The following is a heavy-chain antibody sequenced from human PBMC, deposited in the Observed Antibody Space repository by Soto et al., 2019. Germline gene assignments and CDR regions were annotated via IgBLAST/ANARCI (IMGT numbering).Heavy chain of an antibody. CDR2: ISAYNGNT. CDR3: ARDERVAAAGIYYFDY. CDR1: GYTFTSYG. Sequence: ASVKVSCKASGYTFTSYGISWVRQAPGQGLEWMGWISAYNGNTNYAQKLQGRVTMTTDTSTSTAYMELRSLRSDDTAVYYCARDERVAAAGIYYFDYWGQGTLVTVSS. J-gene: IGHJ4*02. D-gene: IGHD6-13*01. V-gene: IGHV1-18*01.